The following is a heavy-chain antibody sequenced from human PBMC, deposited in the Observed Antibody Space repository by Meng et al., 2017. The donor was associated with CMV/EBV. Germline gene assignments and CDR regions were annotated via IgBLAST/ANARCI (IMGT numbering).Heavy chain of an antibody. Sequence: EGSLRLSCAASGFTFSSYWMSWVRQAPGKGLEWVANIKQDGSEKYYVDSVKGRFTISRDNAKNSLYLQMNSLRAEDTAVYYCARERTYLRGYSGYDFRYFDYWGQGTLVTVSS. V-gene: IGHV3-7*01. CDR2: IKQDGSEK. J-gene: IGHJ4*02. D-gene: IGHD5-12*01. CDR3: ARERTYLRGYSGYDFRYFDY. CDR1: GFTFSSYW.